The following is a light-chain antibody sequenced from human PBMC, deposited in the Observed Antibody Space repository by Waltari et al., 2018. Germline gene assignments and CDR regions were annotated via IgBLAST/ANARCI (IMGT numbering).Light chain of an antibody. CDR1: SHDVGNYDL. CDR3: CSYSGDLSFGVV. Sequence: QSALTQPASVSGSPGQSITISCTGTSHDVGNYDLVSWYQQHPGKAPKLIIYEVTKRPSGCSNRFSGSKSGNTASLTISGLHTEDDGDYYCCSYSGDLSFGVVFGGGTKLTVL. V-gene: IGLV2-23*02. CDR2: EVT. J-gene: IGLJ2*01.